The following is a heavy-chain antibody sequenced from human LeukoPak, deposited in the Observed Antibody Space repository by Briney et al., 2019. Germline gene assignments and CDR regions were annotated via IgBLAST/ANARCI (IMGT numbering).Heavy chain of an antibody. CDR1: GGSFSGYY. CDR2: INHSGST. D-gene: IGHD3-10*01. J-gene: IGHJ5*02. V-gene: IGHV4-34*01. Sequence: SETLSLTCAVYGGSFSGYYWSWIRQPPGKGLEWIGEINHSGSTNYNPSLKSRVTISVDTSKNQFSLKLSSVTAADTAVYYCVRGRWGVFTMVRGVTNWFDPWGQGTLVTVSS. CDR3: VRGRWGVFTMVRGVTNWFDP.